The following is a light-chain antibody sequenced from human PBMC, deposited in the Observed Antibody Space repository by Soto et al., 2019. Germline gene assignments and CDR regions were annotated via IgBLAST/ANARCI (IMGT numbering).Light chain of an antibody. V-gene: IGLV2-14*01. Sequence: QPALTQPASVSGSPGQSITISCTGTSSDVGGYNYVSWYQQHPGKAPKLMIYDVSNRPSGVSNRFSGSKSGNTASLTISGLQAEDEADYYCSSYTSSSTVVFAGGTKLTVL. CDR2: DVS. CDR3: SSYTSSSTVV. J-gene: IGLJ2*01. CDR1: SSDVGGYNY.